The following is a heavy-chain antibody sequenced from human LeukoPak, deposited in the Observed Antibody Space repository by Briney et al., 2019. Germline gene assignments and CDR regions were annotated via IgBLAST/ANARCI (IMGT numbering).Heavy chain of an antibody. CDR3: ARQRVAVAGRFDY. Sequence: SETLSLTCTVSGDSISNYYWGWIRQPPGKGLEWIGSIYYSGSTYYNPSLKSRVTISVDTSKNQFSLKLSSVTAADTAVYYCARQRVAVAGRFDYWGQGTLVTVSS. CDR2: IYYSGST. D-gene: IGHD6-19*01. V-gene: IGHV4-39*01. CDR1: GDSISNYY. J-gene: IGHJ4*02.